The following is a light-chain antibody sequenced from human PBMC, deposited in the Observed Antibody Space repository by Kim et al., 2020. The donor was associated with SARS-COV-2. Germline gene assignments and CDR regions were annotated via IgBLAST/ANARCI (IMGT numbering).Light chain of an antibody. Sequence: QVVTISATETYSNSGADYDVHWYQHLPAAAPKLIIYDNNKRPSGVPDRFSGSKSGTSASLAITGLQAEDEADYYCQSYDSSLSGYVFATGTKVTVL. CDR3: QSYDSSLSGYV. CDR1: YSNSGADYD. V-gene: IGLV1-40*01. J-gene: IGLJ1*01. CDR2: DNN.